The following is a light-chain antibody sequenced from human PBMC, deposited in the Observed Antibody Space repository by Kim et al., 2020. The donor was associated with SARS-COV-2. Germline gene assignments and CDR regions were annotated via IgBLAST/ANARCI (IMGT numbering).Light chain of an antibody. CDR3: QQYNTYSPTT. J-gene: IGKJ1*01. CDR1: QRIGSW. Sequence: DIQMTQSPPPLSASVGDRVTITCRASQRIGSWLAWYQQKPGKAPKPLIYKASSLESGVPSRFSGSGSGTEFTLTISSLQPDDFATYYCQQYNTYSPTTFGQGTKVDIK. V-gene: IGKV1-5*03. CDR2: KAS.